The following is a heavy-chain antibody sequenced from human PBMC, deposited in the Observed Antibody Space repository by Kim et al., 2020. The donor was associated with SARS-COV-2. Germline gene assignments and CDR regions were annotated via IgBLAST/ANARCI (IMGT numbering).Heavy chain of an antibody. CDR1: GFTFRSYS. J-gene: IGHJ6*02. D-gene: IGHD3-10*01. CDR2: ISASSSYI. V-gene: IGHV3-21*01. Sequence: GGSLRLSCAASGFTFRSYSINWFRQAPGKGLEWVASISASSSYIYYADSVKGRFTISRDNAKNSLYLEMNSLRAEDTAVYYCARGRIWFGELLNYYHSMDVWGQGTTVTVSS. CDR3: ARGRIWFGELLNYYHSMDV.